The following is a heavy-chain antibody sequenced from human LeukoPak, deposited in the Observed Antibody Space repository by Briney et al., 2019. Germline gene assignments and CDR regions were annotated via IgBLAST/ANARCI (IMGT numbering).Heavy chain of an antibody. V-gene: IGHV4-61*02. CDR1: GGSISSGSYY. CDR2: ICTRGST. D-gene: IGHD2-2*02. CDR3: ARDPCSSTSCYIGFDP. J-gene: IGHJ5*02. Sequence: PSETLSLTCTVSGGSISSGSYYWSWIRQPAGKGLEWIGRICTRGSTNYNPSLKTRVTISVDTSKNQFSLKLRSVTAADTAVYYCARDPCSSTSCYIGFDPWGQGTLVTVSS.